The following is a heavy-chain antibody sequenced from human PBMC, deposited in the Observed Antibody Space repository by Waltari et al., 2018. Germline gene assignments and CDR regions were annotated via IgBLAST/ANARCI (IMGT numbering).Heavy chain of an antibody. CDR2: IYGVDST. CDR1: GFSVSNSY. V-gene: IGHV3-53*01. Sequence: EVQLVESGGGLIQHGGSLRLSCAASGFSVSNSYVSWVHQAPGKGLEWISFIYGVDSTLYVDSVKGRFTVSRDNSKNTVHLQMNSVRVDDTAVYYCATFSNWVHDTFDIWGQGTLVSVSS. J-gene: IGHJ3*02. D-gene: IGHD3-16*01. CDR3: ATFSNWVHDTFDI.